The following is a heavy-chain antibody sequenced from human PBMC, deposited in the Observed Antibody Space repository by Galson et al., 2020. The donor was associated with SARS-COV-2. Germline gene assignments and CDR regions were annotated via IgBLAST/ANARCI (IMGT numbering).Heavy chain of an antibody. CDR2: ISSSSTI. Sequence: GGSLRLSCAASGFTFSSYSMNWVRQAPGKGLEWVSYISSSSTIYYADSVKGRFTISRDNAKNSLYLQMNSLRAEDTAVYYCARMTDYDFWSGYRPNFDYWGQGTLVTVSS. J-gene: IGHJ4*02. V-gene: IGHV3-48*04. CDR3: ARMTDYDFWSGYRPNFDY. D-gene: IGHD3-3*01. CDR1: GFTFSSYS.